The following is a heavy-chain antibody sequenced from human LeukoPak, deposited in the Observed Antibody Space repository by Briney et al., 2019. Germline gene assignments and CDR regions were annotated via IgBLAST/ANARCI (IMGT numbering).Heavy chain of an antibody. D-gene: IGHD3-22*01. CDR2: MNPNSGNT. V-gene: IGHV1-8*03. J-gene: IGHJ3*02. CDR3: ARVAYYDSSGYYYVMDAFDI. CDR1: GYTFTSYD. Sequence: ASVKVSCKASGYTFTSYDINWVRQATGQGLEWMGWMNPNSGNTGYAQKFQGRVTITRNTSIGTAYMELSSLRSEDTAVYYCARVAYYDSSGYYYVMDAFDIWGQGTVVTVSS.